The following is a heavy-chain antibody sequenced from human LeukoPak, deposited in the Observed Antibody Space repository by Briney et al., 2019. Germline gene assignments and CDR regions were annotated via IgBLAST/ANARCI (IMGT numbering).Heavy chain of an antibody. J-gene: IGHJ4*02. D-gene: IGHD1-26*01. Sequence: GGSLRLPCAASGFTFSSYWMSWVRQAPGKGREWVANIKQDGSEKYYVDSVKGRFTISRDNAKNSLYLQMNSLRAEDTAVYYCARDEGIVGATTPFDYWGQGTLVTVSS. CDR1: GFTFSSYW. CDR2: IKQDGSEK. CDR3: ARDEGIVGATTPFDY. V-gene: IGHV3-7*01.